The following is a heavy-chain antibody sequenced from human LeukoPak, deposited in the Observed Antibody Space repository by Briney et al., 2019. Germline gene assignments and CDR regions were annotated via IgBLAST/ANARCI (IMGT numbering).Heavy chain of an antibody. CDR2: INHSGST. Sequence: KSSETLSLTCTVSGGSISSYYWSWIRQPPGKGLEWIGEINHSGSTNYNPSLKSRVTISVDTSKNQFSLKLSSVTAADTAVYYCARKRRGYRRYIDYWGQGTLVTVSS. D-gene: IGHD2-2*02. J-gene: IGHJ4*02. V-gene: IGHV4-34*01. CDR3: ARKRRGYRRYIDY. CDR1: GGSISSYY.